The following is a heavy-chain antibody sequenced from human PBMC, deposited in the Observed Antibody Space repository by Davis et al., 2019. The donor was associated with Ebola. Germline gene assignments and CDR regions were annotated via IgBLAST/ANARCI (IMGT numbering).Heavy chain of an antibody. J-gene: IGHJ4*02. Sequence: PGGSLRLSCKASGYTFTGYYMHWVRQAPGQGLEWMGWINPNSGGTNYAQKFQGRVTMTRDTSISTAYMELSRLRSDDTAVYYCARGKGGSNPEYYFDYWGQGTLVTVSS. CDR3: ARGKGGSNPEYYFDY. CDR1: GYTFTGYY. V-gene: IGHV1-2*02. CDR2: INPNSGGT. D-gene: IGHD1-14*01.